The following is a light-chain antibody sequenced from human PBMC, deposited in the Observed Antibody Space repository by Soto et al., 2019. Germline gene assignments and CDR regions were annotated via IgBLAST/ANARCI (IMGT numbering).Light chain of an antibody. J-gene: IGLJ2*01. Sequence: QLVLTQPPSVSGAPGQRVTISCTGSSSNIGAGYDVQWYQQLPGAAPKLLMYGNINRPSGIPDRFSGSKSGTSASLAITGLQAEDEADYYCQSYDSSLSGVIFGGGTKLTVL. CDR1: SSNIGAGYD. CDR3: QSYDSSLSGVI. CDR2: GNI. V-gene: IGLV1-40*01.